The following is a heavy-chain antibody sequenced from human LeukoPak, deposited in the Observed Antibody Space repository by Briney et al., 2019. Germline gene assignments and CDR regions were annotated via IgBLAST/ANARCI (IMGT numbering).Heavy chain of an antibody. J-gene: IGHJ4*02. CDR3: ARLKDYVFDY. D-gene: IGHD3-16*01. CDR2: IYWDDDR. Sequence: SGPTLVNPTETLTLTCTFSGFSLSTSGVGVGWIRQPPRKALEWLALIYWDDDRRYSPTLRGRLTITKDTSKNQVVLTMTNLDPADTATYYCARLKDYVFDYWGQGTLVTASP. CDR1: GFSLSTSGVG. V-gene: IGHV2-5*02.